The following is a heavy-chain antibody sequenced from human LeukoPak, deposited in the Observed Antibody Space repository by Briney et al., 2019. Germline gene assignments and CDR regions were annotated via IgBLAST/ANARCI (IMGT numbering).Heavy chain of an antibody. V-gene: IGHV3-21*01. D-gene: IGHD3-10*01. CDR2: ISSSSSYI. J-gene: IGHJ4*02. CDR3: ARDLLGSGSWRYYFDY. CDR1: GFTFSSYS. Sequence: GGSLRLSRAASGFTFSSYSMNWVRQAPGKGLEWVSSISSSSSYIYYADSVKGRFTISRDNAKNSLYLQMNSLRAEDTAVYYCARDLLGSGSWRYYFDYWGQGTLVTVSS.